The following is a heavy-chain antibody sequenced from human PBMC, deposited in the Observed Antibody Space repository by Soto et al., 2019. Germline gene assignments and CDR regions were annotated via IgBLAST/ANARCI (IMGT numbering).Heavy chain of an antibody. V-gene: IGHV1-2*04. CDR3: ARDQDGSYYFDY. CDR1: GDTFTGYY. D-gene: IGHD1-26*01. J-gene: IGHJ4*02. CDR2: INPNSGGT. Sequence: ASVKVSCKAAGDTFTGYYMHWLRQAPGQGLEWMGWINPNSGGTNYAQKFQGWVTMTRDTSISTAYMELSRLRSDDTAVYYCARDQDGSYYFDYWGQGTLVTVSS.